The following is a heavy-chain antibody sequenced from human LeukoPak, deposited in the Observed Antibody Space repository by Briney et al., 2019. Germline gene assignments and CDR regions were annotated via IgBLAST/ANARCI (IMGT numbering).Heavy chain of an antibody. CDR2: IYTGSYT. CDR3: ARDGTSPL. CDR1: GFTVSSNY. Sequence: PGGSLRLSCVASGFTVSSNYMSWVRQAPGKGLEWVSVIYTGSYTHYADSVKRRFTISIDISKNTVYLEMNSLRAEDTAVYYCARDGTSPLWGQGTLVTVSS. V-gene: IGHV3-53*01. D-gene: IGHD1-14*01. J-gene: IGHJ4*02.